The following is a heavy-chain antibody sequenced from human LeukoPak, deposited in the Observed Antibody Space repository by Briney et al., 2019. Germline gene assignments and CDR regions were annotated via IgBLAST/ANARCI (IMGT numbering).Heavy chain of an antibody. Sequence: GGSLRLSWAASGFTFSSYGMHWVRQAPGKGLEWVAVIWYDGSNKYYADSVKGRFTISRDNSKNTLYLQMNSLRAEDTAVYYCAKDTSSSYNWFDPWGQGTLVTVSS. D-gene: IGHD6-6*01. J-gene: IGHJ5*02. CDR3: AKDTSSSYNWFDP. CDR2: IWYDGSNK. CDR1: GFTFSSYG. V-gene: IGHV3-33*06.